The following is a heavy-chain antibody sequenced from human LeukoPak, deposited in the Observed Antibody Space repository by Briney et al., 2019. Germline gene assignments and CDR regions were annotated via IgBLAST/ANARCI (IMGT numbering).Heavy chain of an antibody. CDR3: ARVPPSAAGFDP. V-gene: IGHV1-2*02. CDR1: GYTFTGYY. Sequence: ASVKVSCKASGYTFTGYYMHWVRQAPGQGLEWMGWINPNSGGTNYAQKFQGRVTMTRDTSICTAYMELSRLRSDDTAVYYCARVPPSAAGFDPWGQGTLVTVSS. J-gene: IGHJ5*02. CDR2: INPNSGGT.